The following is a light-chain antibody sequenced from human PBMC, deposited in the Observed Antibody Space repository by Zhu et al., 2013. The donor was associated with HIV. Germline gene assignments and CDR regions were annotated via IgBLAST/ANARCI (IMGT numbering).Light chain of an antibody. V-gene: IGKV4-1*01. CDR3: QQYYSGPPTWT. CDR2: WAS. Sequence: DIVMTQSPDSLAVSLGERATINCKSSQSILYSSSDKNYLSWYQQKVGQPPKLLIYWASTRESGVPDRFSGSGSGTDFTLTISNLQAEDVAVYYCQQYYSGPPTWTFGQGTKVEIK. J-gene: IGKJ1*01. CDR1: QSILYSSSDKNY.